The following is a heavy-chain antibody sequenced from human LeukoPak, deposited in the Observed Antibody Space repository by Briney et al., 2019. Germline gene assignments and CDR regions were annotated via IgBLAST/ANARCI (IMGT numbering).Heavy chain of an antibody. CDR2: ISYDGSNK. Sequence: GGSLRLSCAASGFTFSSYGMHWVRQAPGKGLEWVAVISYDGSNKYYADSVKGRFTISRDNSKNTVYLQMNSLRADDTAVYYCAKDGGSTLPYYFDWWGQGTLVTVAS. D-gene: IGHD2-2*01. J-gene: IGHJ4*02. CDR3: AKDGGSTLPYYFDW. CDR1: GFTFSSYG. V-gene: IGHV3-30*18.